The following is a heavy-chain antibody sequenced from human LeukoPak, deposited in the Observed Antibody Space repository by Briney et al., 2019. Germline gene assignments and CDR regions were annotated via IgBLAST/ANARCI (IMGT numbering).Heavy chain of an antibody. J-gene: IGHJ6*02. V-gene: IGHV1-8*01. CDR3: ARNFGVTTVKPTCGMDV. CDR2: MNPNSGNT. D-gene: IGHD4-11*01. Sequence: APVKVSCKASGYTFTSYDINWVRQATGQGLEWMGWMNPNSGNTGYAQKFQGRVTMTRNTSISTAYMELSSLRSEDTAVYYCARNFGVTTVKPTCGMDVWGQGTTVTVSS. CDR1: GYTFTSYD.